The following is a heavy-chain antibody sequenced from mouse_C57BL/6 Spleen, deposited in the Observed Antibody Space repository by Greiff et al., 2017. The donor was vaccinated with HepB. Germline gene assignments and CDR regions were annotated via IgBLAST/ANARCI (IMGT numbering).Heavy chain of an antibody. D-gene: IGHD2-3*01. CDR2: IYPGDGDT. CDR1: VYAFSSSW. J-gene: IGHJ2*01. V-gene: IGHV1-82*01. Sequence: VQLQQSGPELVKPGASVKISCKASVYAFSSSWMNWVKQRPGKGLEWIGRIYPGDGDTNYNGKFKGKATLTADKSSSTAYMQLSSLTSEDSAVYFCARDGNYFDRWGQVTTLTVSS. CDR3: ARDGNYFDR.